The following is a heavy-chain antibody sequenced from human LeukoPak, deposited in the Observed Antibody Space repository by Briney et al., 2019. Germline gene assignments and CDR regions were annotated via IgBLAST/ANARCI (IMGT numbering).Heavy chain of an antibody. CDR1: GFTFSSYA. V-gene: IGHV3-23*01. Sequence: PGGSLRLSCAASGFTFSSYAMSWVRQAPGKGLEWVSAISGSGGSTYYADSVKGRFTISRDNSKNTLYLQMNSLRAEDTAVYYCAKDRPPYVSSGYYYEEDWGQGTLVTVS. J-gene: IGHJ4*02. CDR3: AKDRPPYVSSGYYYEED. D-gene: IGHD3-22*01. CDR2: ISGSGGST.